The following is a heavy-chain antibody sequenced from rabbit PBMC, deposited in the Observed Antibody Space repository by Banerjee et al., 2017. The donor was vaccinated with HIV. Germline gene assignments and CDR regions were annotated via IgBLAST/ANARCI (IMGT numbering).Heavy chain of an antibody. CDR2: IDAGYRGTT. CDR3: ARGGNL. J-gene: IGHJ4*01. V-gene: IGHV1S45*01. Sequence: QQQLVESGGGLVKPGASLTLTCKASGFSFSVTSWICWVRQAPGKGLEWIACIDAGYRGTTYYASWAKGRFTISKTSSTTVTLQLTSLTAADTATYFCARGGNLWGPGTLVTVS. CDR1: GFSFSVTSW.